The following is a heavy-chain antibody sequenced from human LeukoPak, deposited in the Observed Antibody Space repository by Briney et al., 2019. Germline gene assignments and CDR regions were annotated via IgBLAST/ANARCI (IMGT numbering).Heavy chain of an antibody. CDR3: ARGWYNSGYYCDY. CDR1: GFTFSSYV. CDR2: ISGSGGST. D-gene: IGHD6-19*01. J-gene: IGHJ4*02. Sequence: PGGSLRLSCAASGFTFSSYVMSWVRQAPGKGLEWGSAISGSGGSTYYADSVKGRFTISRDNAKNSLYLQMNSLRAEDTAVYYCARGWYNSGYYCDYWGQGTLVTVSS. V-gene: IGHV3-23*01.